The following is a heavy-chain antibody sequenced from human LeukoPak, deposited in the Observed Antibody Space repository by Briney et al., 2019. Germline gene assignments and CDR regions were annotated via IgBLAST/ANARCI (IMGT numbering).Heavy chain of an antibody. CDR2: IYYSGST. V-gene: IGHV4-59*01. J-gene: IGHJ4*02. CDR3: ASHYYDSAHFDY. D-gene: IGHD3-22*01. CDR1: GGSISSYY. Sequence: SETLSLTCTVSGGSISSYYWSWIRQPPGKGLEWVGYIYYSGSTNYNPSLKSRVTISVDTSKNQFSLKLSSVTAADTALYYCASHYYDSAHFDYWGQGTLVTVSS.